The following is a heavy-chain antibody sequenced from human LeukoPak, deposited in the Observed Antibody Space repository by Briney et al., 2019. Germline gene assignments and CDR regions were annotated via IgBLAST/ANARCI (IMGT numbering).Heavy chain of an antibody. V-gene: IGHV3-23*01. D-gene: IGHD5-12*01. Sequence: PGGSLRLSCVASGFSFNNYAMNWVRQAPGKGLEWVSLIIGSSGSTFYADSVKGRFTISRDKSMNTLYLQMNSLRAEDTAVYYCAKGAYDYIEIAYFDYWGQGSLVTVSS. CDR1: GFSFNNYA. CDR3: AKGAYDYIEIAYFDY. J-gene: IGHJ4*02. CDR2: IIGSSGST.